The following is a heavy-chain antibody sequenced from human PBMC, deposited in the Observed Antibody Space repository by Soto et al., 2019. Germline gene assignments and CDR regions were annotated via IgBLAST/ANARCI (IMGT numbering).Heavy chain of an antibody. D-gene: IGHD6-6*01. J-gene: IGHJ4*02. CDR1: GGSFSGYY. V-gene: IGHV4-34*01. Sequence: SETLSLTCAAYGGSFSGYYWSWIRQPPGKGLEWIGEINHSGSTNYNPSLKSRVTISVDTSKNQFSLKLSSVTAADTAVYYCATDSTSYFDYWGQGTLVTVSS. CDR3: ATDSTSYFDY. CDR2: INHSGST.